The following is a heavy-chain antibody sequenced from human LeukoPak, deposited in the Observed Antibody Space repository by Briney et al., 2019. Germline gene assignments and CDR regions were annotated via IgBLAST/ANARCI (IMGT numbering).Heavy chain of an antibody. J-gene: IGHJ4*02. CDR2: IKYDGAGS. D-gene: IGHD1-1*01. Sequence: GGSLRLSCVASGFTYSNYWMSWVRQAPGKGLERVAIIKYDGAGSYYVDSVEGRFTISRDNVQNSLYLQMNSLRAEDTAVYYCARAYNDASDYFVYWGQGTLVTVSS. CDR1: GFTYSNYW. CDR3: ARAYNDASDYFVY. V-gene: IGHV3-7*01.